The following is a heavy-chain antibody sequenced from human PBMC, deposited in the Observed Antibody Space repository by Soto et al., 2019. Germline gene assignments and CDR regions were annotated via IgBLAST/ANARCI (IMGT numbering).Heavy chain of an antibody. CDR2: IYYSGST. Sequence: SETLSLTCTVSGGSISSYYWSWIRQPPGKGLEWIGYIYYSGSTNYNPSLKSRVTISVDTSKNQFSLKLSSVTAADTAVYYCARVGCVVVVAATYFDYWGQGTLVTVFS. J-gene: IGHJ4*02. CDR1: GGSISSYY. V-gene: IGHV4-59*08. D-gene: IGHD2-15*01. CDR3: ARVGCVVVVAATYFDY.